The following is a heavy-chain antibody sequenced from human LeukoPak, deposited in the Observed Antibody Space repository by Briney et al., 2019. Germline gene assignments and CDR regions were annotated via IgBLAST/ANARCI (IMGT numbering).Heavy chain of an antibody. D-gene: IGHD2-21*02. CDR1: GFPFSTYW. J-gene: IGHJ4*02. CDR3: ARDGGLLPDN. Sequence: GGSLRLSCAASGFPFSTYWMHWVRQPPGKGLMWVSRISPDGSSRSYADSVKGRFIISRDNAKNTLSLRMNSLTAADTAVYYCARDGGLLPDNWGKGTLVTVSS. V-gene: IGHV3-74*01. CDR2: ISPDGSSR.